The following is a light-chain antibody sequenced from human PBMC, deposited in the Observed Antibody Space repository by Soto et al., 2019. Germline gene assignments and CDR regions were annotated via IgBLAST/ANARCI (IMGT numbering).Light chain of an antibody. Sequence: DIQMTQSPSTLSGSVGDRVTITCRASQTISSWLAWYQQKPGKAPKLLIYDASRLQSGVASRFSGSGSGTEFTLAISSLQPDDFATYFCQHYSSYPRTFGQGTKVDIK. V-gene: IGKV1-5*01. CDR1: QTISSW. J-gene: IGKJ1*01. CDR3: QHYSSYPRT. CDR2: DAS.